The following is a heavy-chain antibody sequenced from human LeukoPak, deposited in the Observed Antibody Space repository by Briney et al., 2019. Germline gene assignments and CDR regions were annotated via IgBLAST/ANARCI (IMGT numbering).Heavy chain of an antibody. Sequence: ASVKVSCKASGYTFTGHYMHWVRQAPGQGLEWMGWINPNSGDTNYAQKFQGSVTMTRDTSISTAYMELSSLRSDDTAVYYCARRCSGGSCSGAFDIWGQGTVVTVSS. J-gene: IGHJ3*02. D-gene: IGHD2-15*01. CDR1: GYTFTGHY. CDR3: ARRCSGGSCSGAFDI. V-gene: IGHV1-2*02. CDR2: INPNSGDT.